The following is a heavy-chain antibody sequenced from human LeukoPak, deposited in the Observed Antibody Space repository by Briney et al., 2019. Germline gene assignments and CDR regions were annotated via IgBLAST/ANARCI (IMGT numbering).Heavy chain of an antibody. Sequence: GASVKVSSKASGYTFTIYGISWVRQAPGQGLEWMGWIIVYNGNTNYAQKLQGRVTMTTDTSTSTAYMELRSLRSDDTALYYCARGSFSDTFDIWGQGTMVTVSS. CDR2: IIVYNGNT. V-gene: IGHV1-18*01. CDR1: GYTFTIYG. CDR3: ARGSFSDTFDI. J-gene: IGHJ3*02. D-gene: IGHD1-26*01.